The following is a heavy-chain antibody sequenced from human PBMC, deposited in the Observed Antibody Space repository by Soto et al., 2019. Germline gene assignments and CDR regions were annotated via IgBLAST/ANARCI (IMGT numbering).Heavy chain of an antibody. CDR3: AKDRGYGDYDY. CDR2: ISGSDGST. CDR1: GFMFTNFD. D-gene: IGHD4-17*01. J-gene: IGHJ4*02. Sequence: EVQLLDSGGGLVQPGGSLRLSCAASGFMFTNFDMTWVRQAPGKGLEWVSTISGSDGSTFYADSVKGRFAISRDNSKNTLYLQMSSLRADDTALYYCAKDRGYGDYDYWGRGTLVTVSS. V-gene: IGHV3-23*01.